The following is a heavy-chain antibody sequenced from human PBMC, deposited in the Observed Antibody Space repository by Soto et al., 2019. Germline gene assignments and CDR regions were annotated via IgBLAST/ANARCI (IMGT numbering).Heavy chain of an antibody. CDR2: INHSGST. D-gene: IGHD3-16*01. CDR1: GGSFSGYY. Sequence: SETLSLTCAVYGGSFSGYYWSWIRQPPGKGREWIGEINHSGSTNYNPSLKSRVTISVDTSKNQFSLKLSSVTAADTAVYYCAKIGGRMDVWGQGTTVTVSS. J-gene: IGHJ6*02. CDR3: AKIGGRMDV. V-gene: IGHV4-34*01.